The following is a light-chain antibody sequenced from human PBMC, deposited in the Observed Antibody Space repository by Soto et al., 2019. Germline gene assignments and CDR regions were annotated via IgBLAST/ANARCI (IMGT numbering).Light chain of an antibody. Sequence: QSALTQPASVSGSPGQSVTISCTGTSTDFVSYNRVSWYQQPPGTAPKLIIYEASNRPSGVPDRFSGSKSGNTASLTISGLQDAEGADSYCSLYTSENTYVFGTGTKVTVL. CDR1: STDFVSYNR. J-gene: IGLJ1*01. CDR2: EAS. CDR3: SLYTSENTYV. V-gene: IGLV2-18*01.